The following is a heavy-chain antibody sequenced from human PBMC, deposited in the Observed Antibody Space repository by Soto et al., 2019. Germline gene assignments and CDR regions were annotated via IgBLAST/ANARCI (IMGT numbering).Heavy chain of an antibody. V-gene: IGHV3-23*01. CDR3: AKPSDKTHGGAFDI. J-gene: IGHJ3*02. CDR1: GFTFSSYA. Sequence: GESLKISCAASGFTFSSYAMSWVRQAPGKGLEWVSAISGSGGSTYYADSVKGRFTISRDNSKNTLYLQMNSLRAEDTAVYYCAKPSDKTHGGAFDIWGQGTMVTVSS. CDR2: ISGSGGST.